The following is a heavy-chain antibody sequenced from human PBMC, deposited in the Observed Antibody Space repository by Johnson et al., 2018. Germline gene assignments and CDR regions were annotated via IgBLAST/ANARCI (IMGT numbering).Heavy chain of an antibody. CDR2: INPSGGST. J-gene: IGHJ4*02. D-gene: IGHD1-26*01. CDR1: GYTFTSYY. CDR3: ARDRSLVWYTGSSTDY. V-gene: IGHV1-46*01. Sequence: QVQLVQSGAEVKKPGASVKVACTASGYTFTSYYMHWVRQAPGQGLEWMGIINPSGGSTTYAQRFQGRVTMTRDTSTSTVYMELSSLRSEDSAGYYCARDRSLVWYTGSSTDYWGQGNLVTVSS.